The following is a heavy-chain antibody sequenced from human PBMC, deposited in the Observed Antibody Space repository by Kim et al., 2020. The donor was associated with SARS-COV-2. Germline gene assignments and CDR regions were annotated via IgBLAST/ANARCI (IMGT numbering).Heavy chain of an antibody. J-gene: IGHJ3*02. V-gene: IGHV4-59*13. Sequence: SETLSLTCTVSGGSISSYYWSWIRQPPGKGLEWIGYIYYSGSTNYNPSLKSRVTISVDTSKNQFSLKLSSVTAVDTAVYYCARDRYYDSSGYYSYYAFDIWGQGTMVTVSS. CDR2: IYYSGST. D-gene: IGHD3-22*01. CDR3: ARDRYYDSSGYYSYYAFDI. CDR1: GGSISSYY.